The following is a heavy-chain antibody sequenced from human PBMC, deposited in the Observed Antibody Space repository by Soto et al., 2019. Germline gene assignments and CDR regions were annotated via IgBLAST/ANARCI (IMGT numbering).Heavy chain of an antibody. J-gene: IGHJ4*02. CDR2: IYHVGSI. D-gene: IGHD1-26*01. Sequence: QVQLQESGPRLVKPSGTLTLTCAVSGVSISSNNWWSCVRQTPGKGLEWIAEIYHVGSINYNPSFKSRVTMSVDKSTNQFSLNLSSVTVADTAVYYCASLKQVGSGHYLGSWGQGTLVTVSS. V-gene: IGHV4-4*02. CDR3: ASLKQVGSGHYLGS. CDR1: GVSISSNNW.